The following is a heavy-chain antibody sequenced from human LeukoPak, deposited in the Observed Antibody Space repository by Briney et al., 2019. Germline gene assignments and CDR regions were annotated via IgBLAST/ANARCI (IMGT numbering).Heavy chain of an antibody. D-gene: IGHD5-18*01. V-gene: IGHV4-39*07. J-gene: IGHJ4*02. CDR2: IYYSGST. Sequence: SETLSLTCTVSGGSISSSSYYWGWIRQPPGKGLEWIGSIYYSGSTYYNPSLKSRVTISVDTSKNQFSLKLSSVTAADSAVYYCARDKSAMGGNFDYWGQGTLVTVSS. CDR1: GGSISSSSYY. CDR3: ARDKSAMGGNFDY.